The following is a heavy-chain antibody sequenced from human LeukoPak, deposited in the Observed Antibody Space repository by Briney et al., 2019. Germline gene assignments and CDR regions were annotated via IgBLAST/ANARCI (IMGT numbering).Heavy chain of an antibody. CDR3: ARGGSGYDWADH. D-gene: IGHD5-12*01. J-gene: IGHJ4*02. V-gene: IGHV3-21*01. Sequence: GGSLRLSCAASGFTFSSYSMNWVRQAPGKGLEWVSSISSSSSYIYYADSVKGRFTISRDNSKNTLYLQMNSLRVEDTAVYYCARGGSGYDWADHWGQGTLVTVSS. CDR2: ISSSSSYI. CDR1: GFTFSSYS.